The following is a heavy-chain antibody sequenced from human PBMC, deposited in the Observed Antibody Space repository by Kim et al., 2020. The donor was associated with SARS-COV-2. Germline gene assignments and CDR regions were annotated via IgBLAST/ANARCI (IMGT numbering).Heavy chain of an antibody. Sequence: SETLSLTCTVSGGSISSSSYYWGWIRQPPGKGLEWIGSIYYSGSTYYNPSLKSRVTISVDTSKNQFSLKLSSVTAADTAVYYCARQEYSSGWTPMAVQYWGQGTLVTVSS. CDR3: ARQEYSSGWTPMAVQY. J-gene: IGHJ4*02. D-gene: IGHD6-19*01. CDR1: GGSISSSSYY. CDR2: IYYSGST. V-gene: IGHV4-39*01.